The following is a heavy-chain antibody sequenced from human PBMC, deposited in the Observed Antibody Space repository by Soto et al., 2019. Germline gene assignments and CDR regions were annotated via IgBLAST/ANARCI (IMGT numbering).Heavy chain of an antibody. J-gene: IGHJ4*02. Sequence: EVQLVESGGGLVQPGRSLRLSCAASGFTFDDYAMHWVRQAPGKGLEWVSGISWNSGSIGYADSVKGRFTISRDNAKNSLYLQMNSLRAEATALYYCAKGGGHCTNGVCYYFDYWGQGTLVTVSS. CDR3: AKGGGHCTNGVCYYFDY. CDR1: GFTFDDYA. CDR2: ISWNSGSI. V-gene: IGHV3-9*01. D-gene: IGHD2-8*01.